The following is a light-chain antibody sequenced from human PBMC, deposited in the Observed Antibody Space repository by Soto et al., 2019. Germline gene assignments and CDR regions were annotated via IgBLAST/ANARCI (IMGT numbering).Light chain of an antibody. Sequence: EIVLTQSPGTLSLSPGERATLSCRASQSISSSYLAWYQQKPGQTPRLLIYGASSRATGIPDRFSGSGSETDFTLTVSRLEPEDFAVYYCQQYGSSPPITFGQGTRRENK. V-gene: IGKV3-20*01. CDR1: QSISSSY. CDR2: GAS. J-gene: IGKJ5*01. CDR3: QQYGSSPPIT.